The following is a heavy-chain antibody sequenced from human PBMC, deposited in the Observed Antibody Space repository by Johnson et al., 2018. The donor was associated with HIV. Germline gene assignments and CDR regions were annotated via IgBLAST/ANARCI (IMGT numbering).Heavy chain of an antibody. CDR3: ARGKGAAAGLYTFDI. CDR1: GFTFDDFA. V-gene: IGHV3-9*01. CDR2: ISWNSNSI. Sequence: VESGGVVVQPGGSLRLSCAASGFTFDDFAMHWVRQAPGKGLELVSGISWNSNSICYADSVKGRFTISRDNSRNSLYLQMSSLRAEDTALYYCARGKGAAAGLYTFDIWGQGTMVSVSS. D-gene: IGHD6-13*01. J-gene: IGHJ3*02.